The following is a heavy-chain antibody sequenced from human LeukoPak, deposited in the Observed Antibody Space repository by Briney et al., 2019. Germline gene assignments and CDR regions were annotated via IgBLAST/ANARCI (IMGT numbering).Heavy chain of an antibody. CDR2: IYHSGST. D-gene: IGHD1-26*01. CDR1: GYSISSGYY. Sequence: SETLSLTCTVSGYSISSGYYWGWIRQPPGKGLEWIGSIYHSGSTYYNPSLKSRVTISVDTSKNQFSLKLSSVTAADTAVYYCARQEASDAFDIWGQGTMVTVSS. CDR3: ARQEASDAFDI. V-gene: IGHV4-38-2*02. J-gene: IGHJ3*02.